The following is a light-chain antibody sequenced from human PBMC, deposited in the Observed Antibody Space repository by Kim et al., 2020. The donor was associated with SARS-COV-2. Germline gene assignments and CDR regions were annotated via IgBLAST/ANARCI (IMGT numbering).Light chain of an antibody. V-gene: IGLV3-9*01. CDR2: KDR. CDR3: QVWNSNTGV. CDR1: NIGSKN. J-gene: IGLJ3*02. Sequence: SYELTQPLSVSVALGQTARIICGGNNIGSKNVHWYQQKPGQAPALVIYKDRTRPSGIPERFSGSNSGNTATLTISRAQAGDEADYYCQVWNSNTGVFGGG.